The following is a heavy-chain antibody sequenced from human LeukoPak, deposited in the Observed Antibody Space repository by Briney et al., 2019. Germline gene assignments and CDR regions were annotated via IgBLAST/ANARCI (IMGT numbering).Heavy chain of an antibody. J-gene: IGHJ3*02. V-gene: IGHV4-34*01. CDR3: ARVKDQLGDAFDI. D-gene: IGHD1-1*01. CDR1: GYSISSGYY. Sequence: PSETLSLTCAVSGYSISSGYYWSWIRQPPGKGLEWIGEINHSGSTNYNPSLKSRVTISVDTSKNQFSLKLSSVTAADTAVYYCARVKDQLGDAFDIWGQGTMVTVSS. CDR2: INHSGST.